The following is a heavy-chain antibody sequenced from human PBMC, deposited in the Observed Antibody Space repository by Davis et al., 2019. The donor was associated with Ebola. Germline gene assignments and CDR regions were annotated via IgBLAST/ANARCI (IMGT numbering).Heavy chain of an antibody. Sequence: ESLKISCAASGFTFSSYGMHWIRQPPGKGLEWIGYIYYSGSTNYNPSLKSRVTISVDTSKNQFSLKLSSVTAADTAVYYCARVVVVTPGGDYWGQGTLVTVSS. D-gene: IGHD4-23*01. CDR3: ARVVVVTPGGDY. CDR2: IYYSGST. J-gene: IGHJ4*02. V-gene: IGHV4-59*01. CDR1: GFTFSSYG.